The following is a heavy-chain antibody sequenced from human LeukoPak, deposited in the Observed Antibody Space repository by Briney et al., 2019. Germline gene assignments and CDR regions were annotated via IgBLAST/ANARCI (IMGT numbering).Heavy chain of an antibody. CDR2: IKSKTDGGTT. V-gene: IGHV3-15*01. CDR1: EFTFSNAG. D-gene: IGHD3-22*01. Sequence: GGSLRLSCAASEFTFSNAGMSWVRQAQGKGLNWLGRIKSKTDGGTTDYAAPVKGRFTISRDDSKNTLYLQMNSLKTEDTAVYYCTTVYDSSGYYFYYYYMDVWGKGTTVTVSS. J-gene: IGHJ6*03. CDR3: TTVYDSSGYYFYYYYMDV.